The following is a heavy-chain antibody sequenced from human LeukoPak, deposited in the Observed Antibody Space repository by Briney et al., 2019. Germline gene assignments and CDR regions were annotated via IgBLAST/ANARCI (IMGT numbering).Heavy chain of an antibody. J-gene: IGHJ4*02. CDR2: MNPNSGNT. CDR3: ARGENFRSTDDVIDY. CDR1: GYTFTSYD. Sequence: AASVKVSCKASGYTFTSYDINWVRQATGQGRERMGWMNPNSGNTGYAQKFQGRVTITRNTSISTAYMELSSLRSEDTAVYYCARGENFRSTDDVIDYWGQGTLVTVSS. D-gene: IGHD4-11*01. V-gene: IGHV1-8*01.